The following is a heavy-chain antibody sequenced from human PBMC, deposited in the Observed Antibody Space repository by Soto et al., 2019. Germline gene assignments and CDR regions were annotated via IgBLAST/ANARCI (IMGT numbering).Heavy chain of an antibody. D-gene: IGHD6-13*01. V-gene: IGHV4-4*07. CDR1: GGSISGHY. Sequence: PSETLSLTCSVSGGSISGHYWSWIRLPAGRRLQWVGRIYSSETTNYNPSLKSRVRMSVDTDRNSFSLRLDSVTAADTAVYYCARNFDIAATGTAFDSWGRGVLVTVSS. CDR3: ARNFDIAATGTAFDS. J-gene: IGHJ4*02. CDR2: IYSSETT.